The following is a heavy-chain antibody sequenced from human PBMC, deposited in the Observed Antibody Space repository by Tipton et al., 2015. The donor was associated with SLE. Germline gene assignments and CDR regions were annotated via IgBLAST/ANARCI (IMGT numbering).Heavy chain of an antibody. V-gene: IGHV3-21*01. D-gene: IGHD2-21*01. CDR2: ISSSSSYI. Sequence: SLRLSCAASGFTFSSYSMNWVRQAPGKGLEWVSSISSSSSYIYYADSVKGRFTISRDNSKNTLYLQMNSLRAEDTAVYYCARGGLGVISYYYYYMDVWGKGTTVTVSS. CDR1: GFTFSSYS. J-gene: IGHJ6*03. CDR3: ARGGLGVISYYYYYMDV.